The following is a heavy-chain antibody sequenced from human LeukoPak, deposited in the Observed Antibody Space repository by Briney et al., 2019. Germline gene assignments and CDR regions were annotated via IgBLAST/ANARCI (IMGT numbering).Heavy chain of an antibody. Sequence: GGSLRLSCAASGFTFSSYSMNWVRQAPGKGLEWVSAISGSGASTYYADSVKGRFTISRDNSKNTLYLQMNSLRAEDTAVYYCAKESPVHKGVDYWGQGTLVTVSS. V-gene: IGHV3-23*01. J-gene: IGHJ4*02. CDR1: GFTFSSYS. CDR2: ISGSGAST. CDR3: AKESPVHKGVDY.